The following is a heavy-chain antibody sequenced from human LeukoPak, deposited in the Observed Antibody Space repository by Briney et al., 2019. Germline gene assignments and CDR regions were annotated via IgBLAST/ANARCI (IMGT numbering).Heavy chain of an antibody. J-gene: IGHJ4*02. V-gene: IGHV4-61*08. CDR3: ARGHPSLKYYYDSSGYYDY. D-gene: IGHD3-22*01. CDR1: GGSISSGDYY. CDR2: IYYSGST. Sequence: SETLSLTCTVSGGSISSGDYYWSWIRQPPGKGLEWIGYIYYSGSTNYNPSLKSRVTISVDTSKNQFSLKLSSVTAADTAVYYCARGHPSLKYYYDSSGYYDYWGQGTLVTVSS.